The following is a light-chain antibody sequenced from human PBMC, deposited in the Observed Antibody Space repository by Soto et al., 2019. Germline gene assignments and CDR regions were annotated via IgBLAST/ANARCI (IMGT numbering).Light chain of an antibody. CDR1: KSVSSGY. J-gene: IGKJ4*01. V-gene: IGKV3-20*01. Sequence: EIVLTQSPGTLSLSPGERATLSCRASKSVSSGYLAWYQHKPGQAPRLLIYDASSRATGVPDRFSGSGSGTDFTLTIRRLEPEDVAVYYCQQYGSSPAFGGGTKVEIK. CDR3: QQYGSSPA. CDR2: DAS.